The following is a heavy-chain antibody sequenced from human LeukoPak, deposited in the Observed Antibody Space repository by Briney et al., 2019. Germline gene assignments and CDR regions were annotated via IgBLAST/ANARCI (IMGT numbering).Heavy chain of an antibody. CDR3: ARASASYFDH. CDR2: ISSSSSSYT. J-gene: IGHJ4*02. CDR1: GFTFSDYY. V-gene: IGHV3-11*06. Sequence: GGSLRLSCAASGFTFSDYYMSWIRQAPGKGLEWVSYISSSSSSYTNYADSVKGRFTISRDNAKNSLYLQLNSLGAEDAAVYYCARASASYFDHWGQGTLVTVSS.